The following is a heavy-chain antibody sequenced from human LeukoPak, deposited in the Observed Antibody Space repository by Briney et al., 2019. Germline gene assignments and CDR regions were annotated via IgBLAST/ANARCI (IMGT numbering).Heavy chain of an antibody. V-gene: IGHV3-23*01. CDR3: AKLYSSNFYGHYYFDY. J-gene: IGHJ4*02. CDR2: ISGSGDST. CDR1: GFTFSSDA. D-gene: IGHD2-2*01. Sequence: PGGSLRLSCAASGFTFSSDAMSWVRQAPGKGLEWVSAISGSGDSTYYADSVKGRFAISRDNSKNTLYLQMNSLRAGDTAVYYCAKLYSSNFYGHYYFDYWGQGTLVTVSS.